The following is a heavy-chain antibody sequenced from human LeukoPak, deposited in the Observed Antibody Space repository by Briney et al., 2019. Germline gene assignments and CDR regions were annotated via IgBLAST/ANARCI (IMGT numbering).Heavy chain of an antibody. V-gene: IGHV1-18*01. CDR3: ARVHAYRSSTSCYSGDAFDI. CDR1: GYTFTSYG. J-gene: IGHJ3*02. Sequence: ASVKVSCKASGYTFTSYGISWVRQAPGQGLEWMGWISAYNGNTNYAQKLQGRVTMTTDTSTSTAYMELRSLRSDDTAVYYCARVHAYRSSTSCYSGDAFDIWGQGTMVTVSS. CDR2: ISAYNGNT. D-gene: IGHD2-2*02.